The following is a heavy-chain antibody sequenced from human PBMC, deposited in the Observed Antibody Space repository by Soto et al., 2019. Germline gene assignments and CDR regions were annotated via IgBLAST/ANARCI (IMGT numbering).Heavy chain of an antibody. Sequence: PGGSLRLSCAASGFSFRSYEMIWVRQAPGMGLEWVSSIISTGSYYAYADSVKGRFTISRDNGRQSLSLQMNSLRAEDTATYYCARDPLSYGDYAQTYWYFDLWGRGTRVTVSS. CDR2: IISTGSYY. CDR3: ARDPLSYGDYAQTYWYFDL. J-gene: IGHJ2*01. CDR1: GFSFRSYE. V-gene: IGHV3-48*03. D-gene: IGHD4-17*01.